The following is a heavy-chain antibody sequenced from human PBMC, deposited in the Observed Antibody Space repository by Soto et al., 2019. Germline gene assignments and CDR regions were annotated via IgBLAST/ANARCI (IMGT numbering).Heavy chain of an antibody. Sequence: GASVKVSCKVSGYTLTELSMHWVRQAPGKGLEWMGGFDPEDGETIYAQKFQGRVTMTEDTSTDTAYMELSSLRSEDTAVYYCATGLKGLRDYYYYGMDVWGQGTTVTVSS. V-gene: IGHV1-24*01. CDR3: ATGLKGLRDYYYYGMDV. J-gene: IGHJ6*02. D-gene: IGHD5-12*01. CDR2: FDPEDGET. CDR1: GYTLTELS.